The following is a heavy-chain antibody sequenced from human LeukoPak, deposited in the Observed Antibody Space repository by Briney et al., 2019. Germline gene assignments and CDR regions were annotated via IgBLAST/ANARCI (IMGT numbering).Heavy chain of an antibody. CDR3: ARDHETYSYGSGSYSPPFDY. CDR1: GFTFSSYW. CDR2: IKQDGSEK. D-gene: IGHD3-10*01. V-gene: IGHV3-7*01. J-gene: IGHJ4*02. Sequence: GGSLRLSCAASGFTFSSYWMSWVRQAPGKGLEWVANIKQDGSEKYYVDSVKGRFTISRDNSKNTLYLQMNSLRAEDTALYYCARDHETYSYGSGSYSPPFDYWGQGTLVTVSS.